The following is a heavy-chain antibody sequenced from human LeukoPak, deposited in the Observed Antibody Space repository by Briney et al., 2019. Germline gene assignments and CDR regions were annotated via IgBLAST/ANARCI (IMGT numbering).Heavy chain of an antibody. CDR1: GYTFTGYH. CDR2: INPKSGGT. D-gene: IGHD5-18*01. Sequence: ASVKVSCKASGYTFTGYHIHWVRQAPGQGLEWMGWINPKSGGTNYAQKFEGWVTMTRDTSISTAYMELSRLRSDDTAVYYCARAHVREYSYPGYYYYMDVWGKGTTVTVSS. CDR3: ARAHVREYSYPGYYYYMDV. J-gene: IGHJ6*03. V-gene: IGHV1-2*04.